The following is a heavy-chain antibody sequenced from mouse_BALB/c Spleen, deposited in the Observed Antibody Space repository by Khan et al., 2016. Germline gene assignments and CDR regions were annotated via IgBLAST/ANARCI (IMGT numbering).Heavy chain of an antibody. D-gene: IGHD2-14*01. CDR2: IWGGGGT. J-gene: IGHJ4*01. V-gene: IGHV2-6-4*01. Sequence: QVQLKQSGPGLVAPSQSLSITCTVSGFSLSRYNIHWVRQPPGKGLEWLGMIWGGGGTDYNSTLKSRLSISKDNSKSQVFLKVNSLQTDDSAMYXCTSTCYRYGSYYTMNYWGQGTSVTVST. CDR1: GFSLSRYN. CDR3: TSTCYRYGSYYTMNY.